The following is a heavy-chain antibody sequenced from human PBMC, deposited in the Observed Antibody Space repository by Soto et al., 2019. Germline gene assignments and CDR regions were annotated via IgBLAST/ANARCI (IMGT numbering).Heavy chain of an antibody. CDR3: ARDPYHYDFWSGYYNWFDP. Sequence: PGGSLRLSCAASGLTFSSYCIHWVRQPPGKGLVWVSRINSDGSSTSYADSVKGRFTISRDNAKNTLYLQMNSLRAEDTAVYYCARDPYHYDFWSGYYNWFDPWGQGTLVTVSS. CDR1: GLTFSSYC. J-gene: IGHJ5*02. CDR2: INSDGSST. V-gene: IGHV3-74*01. D-gene: IGHD3-3*01.